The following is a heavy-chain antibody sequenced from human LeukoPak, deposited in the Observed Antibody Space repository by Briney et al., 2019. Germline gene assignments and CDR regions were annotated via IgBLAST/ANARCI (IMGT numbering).Heavy chain of an antibody. CDR3: ARDRREGYSFSSFFDP. J-gene: IGHJ5*02. V-gene: IGHV4-59*11. CDR1: GGSITSQY. CDR2: SSYSGTT. Sequence: PSETLSLNCTVSGGSITSQYWSWIRQPPGKGLEWIGYSSYSGTTNYNPSFKSRVIISVDASKNQLSLKLTSVTAADTAVYYCARDRREGYSFSSFFDPWGQGSLVTVSS. D-gene: IGHD5-18*01.